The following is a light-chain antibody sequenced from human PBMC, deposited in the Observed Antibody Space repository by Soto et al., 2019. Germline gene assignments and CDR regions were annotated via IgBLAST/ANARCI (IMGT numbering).Light chain of an antibody. V-gene: IGLV1-40*01. CDR1: SSNIGAGYD. CDR2: GNT. J-gene: IGLJ3*02. Sequence: QSVLTQPPSMSGAPGQRVTISCTGSSSNIGAGYDVHWYQHLPGTAPKLLIYGNTNRPSGVPDRFSGSKSGTSASLAVTGLQAEDEDDYYCQSHDSSLNSWVFGGGTKLTVL. CDR3: QSHDSSLNSWV.